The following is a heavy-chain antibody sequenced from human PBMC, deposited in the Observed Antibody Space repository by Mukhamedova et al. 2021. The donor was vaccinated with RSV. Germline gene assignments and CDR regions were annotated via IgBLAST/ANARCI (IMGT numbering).Heavy chain of an antibody. V-gene: IGHV3-74*03. J-gene: IGHJ4*02. D-gene: IGHD4-23*01. Sequence: GKGLVWVSRLNSDGSHTTYADSVKGRFTVSRDNAKNTLYLKMNSLRAEDTAVYYCVSSSGSNSYFDSWGQGTLVTVSS. CDR3: VSSSGSNSYFDS. CDR2: LNSDGSHT.